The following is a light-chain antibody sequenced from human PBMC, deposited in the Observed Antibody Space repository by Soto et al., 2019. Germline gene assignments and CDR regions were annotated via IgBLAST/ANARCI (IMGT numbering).Light chain of an antibody. Sequence: QSVLTQPASVSGAPGQSITLSCTGTSSNVGFFNYVSWYQQHPGKAPKLMIYEVTNRPSGVSTRFSGSKSGNTASLTISGPQAEGEADYQCCSCSRVDTVVCGTGTQLTVL. J-gene: IGLJ2*01. V-gene: IGLV2-14*01. CDR2: EVT. CDR3: CSCSRVDTVV. CDR1: SSNVGFFNY.